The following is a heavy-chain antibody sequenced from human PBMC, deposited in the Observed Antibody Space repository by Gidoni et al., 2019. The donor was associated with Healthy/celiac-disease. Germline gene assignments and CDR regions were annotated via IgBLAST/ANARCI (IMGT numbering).Heavy chain of an antibody. J-gene: IGHJ6*02. Sequence: QVQLVESGGGVVQPGRSLRLPCAASGFTFSSYAMHWVRQAPGKGLEWVAVISYDGSNKYYADSVKGRFTISRDNSKNTLYLQMNSLRAEDTAVYYCAKEIPSGYSYYYYGMDVWGQGTTVTVSS. D-gene: IGHD5-18*01. CDR2: ISYDGSNK. CDR1: GFTFSSYA. CDR3: AKEIPSGYSYYYYGMDV. V-gene: IGHV3-30-3*01.